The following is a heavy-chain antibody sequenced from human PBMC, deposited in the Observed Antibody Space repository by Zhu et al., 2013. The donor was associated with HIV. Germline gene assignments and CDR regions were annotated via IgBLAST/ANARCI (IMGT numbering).Heavy chain of an antibody. CDR3: ARPLGDSSGYAN. D-gene: IGHD3-22*01. CDR1: GGTFSTYA. Sequence: QVQLVQSGAEVKKPGSSVKVSCKASGGTFSTYAINWMRQAPGQGLEWMGGIIPIFGTAYYAQKFQGRVTITADESTSTAYMELSSLRSEDTAVYYCARPLGDSSGYANWGQGTLVTVSS. V-gene: IGHV1-69*01. J-gene: IGHJ4*02. CDR2: IIPIFGTA.